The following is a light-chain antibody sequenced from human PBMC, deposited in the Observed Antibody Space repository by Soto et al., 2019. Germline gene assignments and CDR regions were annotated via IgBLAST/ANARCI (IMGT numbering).Light chain of an antibody. J-gene: IGLJ7*01. CDR2: KNN. CDR3: AAWDDSLSGPRV. CDR1: SSNIGNFY. V-gene: IGLV1-47*01. Sequence: QSVLTQPPSASGTPGQRVTISCSGSSSNIGNFYVYWYQQLPGTAPKLLIYKNNQRPLGVPDRFSGSKSGTSASLAISGLRSKDEADYYCAAWDDSLSGPRVFGGGTQLTVL.